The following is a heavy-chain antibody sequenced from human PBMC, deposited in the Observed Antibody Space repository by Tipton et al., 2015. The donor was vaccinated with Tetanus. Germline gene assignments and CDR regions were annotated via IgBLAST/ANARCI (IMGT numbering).Heavy chain of an antibody. CDR3: ASGSTLDY. Sequence: LSLTCTVSGGSISTRNYFWGWIRQAPGKGLEWVASISSTGSYIYYADSVKGRFTISRDNAKNSVYLQMSSLRADDTAVYYCASGSTLDYWGQGALVSVSS. V-gene: IGHV3-21*01. CDR1: GGSISTRNY. J-gene: IGHJ4*02. D-gene: IGHD6-25*01. CDR2: ISSTGSYI.